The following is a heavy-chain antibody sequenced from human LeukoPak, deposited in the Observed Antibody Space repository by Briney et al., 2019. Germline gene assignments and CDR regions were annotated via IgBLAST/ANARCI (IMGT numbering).Heavy chain of an antibody. CDR3: ARGTREVGDFWSGYYNDYYYYMDV. V-gene: IGHV1-8*01. CDR2: MNPNSGNT. CDR1: GYTFTSYD. J-gene: IGHJ6*03. D-gene: IGHD3-3*01. Sequence: ASVKVSCKASGYTFTSYDINWVRQATGQGLEWMGWMNPNSGNTGYAQKFQGRVTMTRNTSISTAYMELSSLRSEDTAVYYCARGTREVGDFWSGYYNDYYYYMDVWGQGTTVTVSS.